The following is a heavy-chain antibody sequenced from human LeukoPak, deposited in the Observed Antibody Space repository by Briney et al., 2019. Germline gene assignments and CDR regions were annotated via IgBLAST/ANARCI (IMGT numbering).Heavy chain of an antibody. V-gene: IGHV1-69*17. Sequence: SVKVSCKASGGTFSSNAISWVRQAPGQGLEWMGGIIPIFGIANYAQKFQDRVTITADKSTSTAYMELSSLRSEDTAVYYCARQGPTYYDSSGYYYAEDYYMDVWGKGTTVTVSS. CDR2: IIPIFGIA. CDR1: GGTFSSNA. D-gene: IGHD3-22*01. J-gene: IGHJ6*03. CDR3: ARQGPTYYDSSGYYYAEDYYMDV.